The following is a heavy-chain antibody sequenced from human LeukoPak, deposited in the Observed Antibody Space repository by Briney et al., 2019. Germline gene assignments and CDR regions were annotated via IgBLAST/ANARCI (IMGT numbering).Heavy chain of an antibody. V-gene: IGHV1-2*02. CDR1: GYTFTGYC. J-gene: IGHJ5*02. CDR3: ARGEIDVVVPNWCDT. Sequence: GAGVKVSCKASGYTFTGYCMHWVRPAPAQGREWMGGINPNCGGENYVQKFQGRVTMTMDTSISTAYIELTRLRSDDTAVYYCARGEIDVVVPNWCDTWGQGPVLTVSS. CDR2: INPNCGGE. D-gene: IGHD2-2*01.